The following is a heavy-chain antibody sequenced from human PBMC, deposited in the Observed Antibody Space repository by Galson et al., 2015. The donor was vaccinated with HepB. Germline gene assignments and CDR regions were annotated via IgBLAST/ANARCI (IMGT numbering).Heavy chain of an antibody. V-gene: IGHV3-23*01. CDR2: NSGSGGST. CDR3: ARDPRGTYGAFDI. CDR1: GFTSSRYV. Sequence: PLRLSCAASGFTSSRYVISWVRQAPGKGLEWVSANSGSGGSTYYADSVKGRFTISRDNSKSTLYLQMNSLRAEDTAVYYCARDPRGTYGAFDIWGQGTMVAVSS. J-gene: IGHJ3*02. D-gene: IGHD1-26*01.